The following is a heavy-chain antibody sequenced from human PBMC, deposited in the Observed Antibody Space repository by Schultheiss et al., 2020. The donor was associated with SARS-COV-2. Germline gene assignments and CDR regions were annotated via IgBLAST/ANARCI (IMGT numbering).Heavy chain of an antibody. V-gene: IGHV1-18*01. CDR1: GYTFTSYG. CDR2: ISAYNGNT. D-gene: IGHD1-26*01. J-gene: IGHJ4*02. CDR3: AREKEPGFDY. Sequence: GESLKISCKASGYTFTSYGISWVRQAPGQGLEWMGWISAYNGNTNYAQKLQGRVTMTTDTSTSTAYMELSSLRSEDTAVYYCAREKEPGFDYWGQGTLVTVSS.